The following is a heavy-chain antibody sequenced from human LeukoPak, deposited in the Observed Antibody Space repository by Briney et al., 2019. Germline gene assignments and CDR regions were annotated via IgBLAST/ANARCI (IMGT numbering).Heavy chain of an antibody. CDR3: ASGSSSRFSYFDY. J-gene: IGHJ4*02. V-gene: IGHV1-69*05. CDR1: GGTFSSYA. Sequence: SVKVSCKASGGTFSSYAISWVRQAPGQGLEWMGGIIPIFGTANYAQKFQGRVTITTDESTSTAYMELSSLGSEDTAVYYCASGSSSRFSYFDYWGQGTLVTVSS. CDR2: IIPIFGTA. D-gene: IGHD1-26*01.